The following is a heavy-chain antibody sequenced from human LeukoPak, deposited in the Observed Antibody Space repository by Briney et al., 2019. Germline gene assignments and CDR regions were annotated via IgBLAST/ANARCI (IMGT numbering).Heavy chain of an antibody. D-gene: IGHD4-11*01. Sequence: PGGSLRLSCAASKVSFSHYCIHWVRQAPGKGLEWVAVILSDGTNQYYADSVKGRFTVSRDNSLNTLYLQMSSLRPEDTAIYYCAKDAERGFDYSNSLQKWGQGTLVTVSS. CDR3: AKDAERGFDYSNSLQK. V-gene: IGHV3-33*06. CDR1: KVSFSHYC. J-gene: IGHJ4*02. CDR2: ILSDGTNQ.